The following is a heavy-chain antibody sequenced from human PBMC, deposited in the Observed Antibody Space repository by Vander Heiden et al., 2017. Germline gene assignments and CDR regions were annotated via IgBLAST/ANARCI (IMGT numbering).Heavy chain of an antibody. CDR1: GGPFSSYA. J-gene: IGHJ6*02. CDR2: IIPIFGTA. Sequence: QVQLVQSGAEVKKPGSSVTVSCKASGGPFSSYAIRWVRQAPGHGLEWMGGIIPIFGTANDAQKFQGRVTITADESTSTAYMELSSLRSEDTAVYYCARDLRGNCSSTSCYAWNYYYYGMDVWGQGTTVTVSS. D-gene: IGHD2-2*01. V-gene: IGHV1-69*01. CDR3: ARDLRGNCSSTSCYAWNYYYYGMDV.